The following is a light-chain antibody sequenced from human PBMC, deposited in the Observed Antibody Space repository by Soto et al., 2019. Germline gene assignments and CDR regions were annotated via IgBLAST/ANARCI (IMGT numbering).Light chain of an antibody. CDR1: SSDLGSYNY. CDR3: ISYTTSRSMV. V-gene: IGLV2-14*01. Sequence: QSALTQPASVSGSPGQSITISCTGTSSDLGSYNYVSWYQHHPGTVPKLILYEVNNRPSGTSNRFSGSKSGNTASLTISGLQSEDEADYYCISYTTSRSMVFGGGTKVTVL. CDR2: EVN. J-gene: IGLJ3*02.